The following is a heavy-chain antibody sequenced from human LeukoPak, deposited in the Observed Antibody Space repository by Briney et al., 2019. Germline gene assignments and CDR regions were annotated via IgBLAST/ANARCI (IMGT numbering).Heavy chain of an antibody. Sequence: GGSLRLSCAASGFTFSSYWMSCVRQAPGKGLEWVANIKQDGSEKYYVDSVKGRFTISRDNAKNSLYLQMNSLRAEDTAVYYCARERLYCGGDCYSNFGNDYWGQGTLVTVSS. CDR2: IKQDGSEK. D-gene: IGHD2-21*02. CDR1: GFTFSSYW. J-gene: IGHJ4*02. CDR3: ARERLYCGGDCYSNFGNDY. V-gene: IGHV3-7*01.